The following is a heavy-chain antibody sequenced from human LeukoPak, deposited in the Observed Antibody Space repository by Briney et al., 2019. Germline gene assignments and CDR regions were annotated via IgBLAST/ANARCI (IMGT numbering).Heavy chain of an antibody. CDR3: ARDDGYGDYIGSYFDY. Sequence: GGSLRLSCAASGFTFSSYSMNWVRQAPGKGLEWVSSISSSSSYIYYADSVKGRFTISRDNAKNSLYLQMNSLRAEDTAVYYCARDDGYGDYIGSYFDYWGQGTLVTVSS. J-gene: IGHJ4*02. CDR2: ISSSSSYI. D-gene: IGHD4-17*01. CDR1: GFTFSSYS. V-gene: IGHV3-21*01.